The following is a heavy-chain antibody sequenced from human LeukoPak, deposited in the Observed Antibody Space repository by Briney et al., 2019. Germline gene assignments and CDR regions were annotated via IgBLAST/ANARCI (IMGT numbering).Heavy chain of an antibody. Sequence: GGSLRLSCAASGFTFSNYAMHWVRQAPGKGLEWVAVISYDGSNKYYADSVKGRFTISRDNSKNTLYLQMNSLRAEDTAVYYCARGATAAYFDYWGQGTLVTVSS. CDR2: ISYDGSNK. CDR3: ARGATAAYFDY. D-gene: IGHD2-21*02. V-gene: IGHV3-30*04. J-gene: IGHJ4*02. CDR1: GFTFSNYA.